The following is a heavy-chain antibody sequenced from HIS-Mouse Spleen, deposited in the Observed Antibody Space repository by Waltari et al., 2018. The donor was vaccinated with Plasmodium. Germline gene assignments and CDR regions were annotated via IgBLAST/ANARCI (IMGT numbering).Heavy chain of an antibody. Sequence: EVQLVESGGGLVQPGGSLRLSCAASGFTFSSYWMSWVRQAPGKGLEWVANIKKDGSEKYYVDSVKGRFTISRDNAKNSLYLQMNSLRAEDTAVYYCARLRRANWGMADAFDIWGQGTMVTVSS. CDR1: GFTFSSYW. CDR3: ARLRRANWGMADAFDI. CDR2: IKKDGSEK. J-gene: IGHJ3*02. D-gene: IGHD7-27*01. V-gene: IGHV3-7*01.